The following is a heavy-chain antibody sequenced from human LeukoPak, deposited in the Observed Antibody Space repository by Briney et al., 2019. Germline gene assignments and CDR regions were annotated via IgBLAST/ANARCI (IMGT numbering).Heavy chain of an antibody. D-gene: IGHD6-13*01. CDR1: GYTFTSYG. J-gene: IGHJ4*02. CDR3: ARTNPWRVIAAAGRN. V-gene: IGHV1-18*01. CDR2: ISAYNGNT. Sequence: ASVKVSCKASGYTFTSYGISWVRQAPGQGLEWMGWISAYNGNTNYAQKLQGRVTMPTDTSTSTAYMELRSLRSDDTAVYYCARTNPWRVIAAAGRNWGQGTLVTVSS.